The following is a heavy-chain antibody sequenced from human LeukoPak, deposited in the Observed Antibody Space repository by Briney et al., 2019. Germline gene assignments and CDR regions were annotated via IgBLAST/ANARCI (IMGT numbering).Heavy chain of an antibody. CDR1: GFTFSNYW. Sequence: PGGSLRLSCAASGFTFSNYWMHWVRQGPGKGLEWVSSISSGSSYMYYADSVKGRFTISRDNAKNSLYLQMNSLRAEDTAVYYCARDGGYSYGYSTDHYFDYWGQGTLVTVSS. J-gene: IGHJ4*02. CDR3: ARDGGYSYGYSTDHYFDY. CDR2: ISSGSSYM. D-gene: IGHD5-18*01. V-gene: IGHV3-21*01.